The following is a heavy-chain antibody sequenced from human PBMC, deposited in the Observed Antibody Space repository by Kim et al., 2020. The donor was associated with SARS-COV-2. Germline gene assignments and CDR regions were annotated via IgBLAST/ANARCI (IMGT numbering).Heavy chain of an antibody. V-gene: IGHV3-23*01. J-gene: IGHJ4*02. D-gene: IGHD3-3*01. CDR3: AKIGEQLRFLVDY. Sequence: YADSGKGRLPISRDKPKNTLYLQMNSRRAEETAVYYCAKIGEQLRFLVDYWGQGTLVTVSS.